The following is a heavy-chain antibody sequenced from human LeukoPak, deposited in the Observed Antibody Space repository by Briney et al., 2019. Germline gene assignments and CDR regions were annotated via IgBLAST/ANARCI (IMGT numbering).Heavy chain of an antibody. J-gene: IGHJ4*02. CDR1: GFTFSSYA. V-gene: IGHV3-23*01. Sequence: PGGSLRLSCAASGFTFSSYAMSWVRQAPGKGLEWVSAISGSGGSTYYADSVKGRFTISRDNSKNTLYLQMNSLRAEDTAVYYCARPSRSTSLNYFDYWGQGTLVTVSS. CDR2: ISGSGGST. CDR3: ARPSRSTSLNYFDY.